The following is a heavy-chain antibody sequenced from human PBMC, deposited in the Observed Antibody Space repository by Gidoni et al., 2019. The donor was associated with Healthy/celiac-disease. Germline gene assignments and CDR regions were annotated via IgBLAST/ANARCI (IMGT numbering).Heavy chain of an antibody. Sequence: VQLPASGPGLVKPSEPLSLTCTVSGGSISSYYWSWSRQPPGMALEWIGYIYYRGSTNYNPSLKSRVTISVDTSKNQFSLKRSSVTAADTAVYYGARRRVGKPSNWFDPWGQGTLVTVSS. D-gene: IGHD7-27*01. J-gene: IGHJ5*02. CDR2: IYYRGST. CDR1: GGSISSYY. V-gene: IGHV4-59*08. CDR3: ARRRVGKPSNWFDP.